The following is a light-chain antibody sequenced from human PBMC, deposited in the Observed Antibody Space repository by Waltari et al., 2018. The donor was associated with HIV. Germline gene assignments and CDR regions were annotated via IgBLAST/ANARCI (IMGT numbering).Light chain of an antibody. Sequence: QSALTQPRSVSGSPGQSVTISCTGTSSDVGLYKYVSWYQQHPGKVPKLLIDDLNDRPAGVPDRFSGSKSSTTAARTSSGLQAEDEAFYCGGSYASSYTLIFGGGTKLTVL. CDR3: GSYASSYTLI. J-gene: IGLJ2*01. V-gene: IGLV2-11*01. CDR2: DLN. CDR1: SSDVGLYKY.